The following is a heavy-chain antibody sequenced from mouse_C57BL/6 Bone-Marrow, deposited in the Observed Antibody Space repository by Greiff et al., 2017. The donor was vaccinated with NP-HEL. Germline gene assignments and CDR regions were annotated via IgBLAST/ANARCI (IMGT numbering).Heavy chain of an antibody. CDR2: ISYDGSN. CDR1: GYSITSGYY. J-gene: IGHJ4*01. D-gene: IGHD4-1*01. V-gene: IGHV3-6*01. CDR3: ARANCYAMDY. Sequence: EVKLQESGPGLVKPSQSLSLTCSVTGYSITSGYYWNWIRQFPGNKLEWMGYISYDGSNNYNPSLKNRISITRDTSKNQFFLKLNSVTTEDTATYYCARANCYAMDYWGQGTSVTVSS.